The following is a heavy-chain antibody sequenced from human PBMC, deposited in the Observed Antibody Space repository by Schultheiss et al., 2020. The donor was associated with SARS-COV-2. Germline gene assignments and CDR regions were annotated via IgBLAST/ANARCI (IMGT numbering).Heavy chain of an antibody. Sequence: ASVKVSCKASGYTFTSYGISWVRQAPGQGLEWMGWIHPNSGGTDYAQKFQGWVTMTRDTSISTAYMELSRLRSDDTAVYYCARHYDILTGPGGFDYWGQGTLVTVSS. D-gene: IGHD3-9*01. V-gene: IGHV1-2*04. CDR2: IHPNSGGT. J-gene: IGHJ4*02. CDR3: ARHYDILTGPGGFDY. CDR1: GYTFTSYG.